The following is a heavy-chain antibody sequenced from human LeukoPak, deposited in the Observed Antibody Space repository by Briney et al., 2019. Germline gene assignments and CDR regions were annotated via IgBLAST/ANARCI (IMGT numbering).Heavy chain of an antibody. CDR1: GGTFSSYA. CDR3: ARYYYDSSGPYYFDY. V-gene: IGHV1-69*04. CDR2: IIPILGIA. D-gene: IGHD3-22*01. Sequence: SVKVSCKASGGTFSSYAISWVRQAPGQGLEWMGRIIPILGIANYAQKFQGRVTITADKSTSTAYMELSSLRSEDTAVYYCARYYYDSSGPYYFDYWGREPWSPSPQ. J-gene: IGHJ4*02.